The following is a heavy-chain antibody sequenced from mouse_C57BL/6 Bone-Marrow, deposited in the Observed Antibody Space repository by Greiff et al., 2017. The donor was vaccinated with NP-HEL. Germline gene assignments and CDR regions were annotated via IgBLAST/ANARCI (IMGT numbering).Heavy chain of an antibody. CDR3: TTRGTTGYYFDY. D-gene: IGHD1-1*01. CDR2: IDPENGDT. Sequence: EVKLMESGAELVRPGASVKLSCTASGFNIKDDYMHWVKQRPEQGLEWIGWIDPENGDTEYASKFQGKATITADTSSNTAYLQLSSLTSEDTAVYYCTTRGTTGYYFDYWGQGTTLTVSS. CDR1: GFNIKDDY. V-gene: IGHV14-4*01. J-gene: IGHJ2*01.